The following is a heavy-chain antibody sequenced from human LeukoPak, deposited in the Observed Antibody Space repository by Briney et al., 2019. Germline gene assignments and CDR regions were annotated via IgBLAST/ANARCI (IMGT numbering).Heavy chain of an antibody. V-gene: IGHV3-15*01. D-gene: IGHD1-1*01. Sequence: PGGSLRLSCAASGLGFDNAWMSWVRQVPGKGLEWVGRIRGKIDGGTADYAAPVKGRFTISRDDSENTLYLHSTSLQIEDAAVYYCTTLGGDNWFDWYFDLWGRGTLVTVHS. CDR1: GLGFDNAW. CDR2: IRGKIDGGTA. CDR3: TTLGGDNWFDWYFDL. J-gene: IGHJ2*01.